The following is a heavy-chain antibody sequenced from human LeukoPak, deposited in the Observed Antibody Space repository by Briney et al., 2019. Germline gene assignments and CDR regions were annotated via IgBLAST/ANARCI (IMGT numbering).Heavy chain of an antibody. CDR3: ARGVRLDSTGYYYYFYYLDV. CDR2: MNPNSGNT. CDR1: GYTFTSYD. J-gene: IGHJ6*03. D-gene: IGHD3-22*01. V-gene: IGHV1-8*01. Sequence: ASVKVSCKASGYTFTSYDINWVRQATGQGLEWMGWMNPNSGNTGYAQKFQGRVTMTRNTSISTAYMELSSLRSEDTAVYYCARGVRLDSTGYYYYFYYLDVWGKGTTVTVSS.